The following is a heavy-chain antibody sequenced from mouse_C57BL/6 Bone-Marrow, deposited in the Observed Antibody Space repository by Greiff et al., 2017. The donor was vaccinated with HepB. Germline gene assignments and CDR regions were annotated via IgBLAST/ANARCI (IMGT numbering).Heavy chain of an antibody. CDR3: ARQPSTVVAPNY. CDR1: GFTFSSYG. V-gene: IGHV5-6*01. Sequence: VQLKESGGDLVKPGGSLKLSCAASGFTFSSYGMSWVRQTPDKRLEWVATISSGGSYTYYPDSVKGRFTISRDNAKNTLYLQMSSLKSEDTAMYYCARQPSTVVAPNYWGQGTTLTVSS. D-gene: IGHD1-1*01. J-gene: IGHJ2*01. CDR2: ISSGGSYT.